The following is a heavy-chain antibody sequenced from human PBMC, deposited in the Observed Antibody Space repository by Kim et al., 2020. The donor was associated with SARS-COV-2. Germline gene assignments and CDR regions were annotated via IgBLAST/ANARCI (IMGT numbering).Heavy chain of an antibody. CDR1: GGTFSSYA. CDR3: ATFYCSGGSCYSRYYYYYMDV. D-gene: IGHD2-15*01. CDR2: IIPIFGTA. Sequence: SVKVSCKASGGTFSSYAISWVRQAPGQGLEWMGGIIPIFGTANYAQKFQGRVTITADESTSTAYMELSSLRSEDTAVYYCATFYCSGGSCYSRYYYYYMDVWGKGTTVTVSS. J-gene: IGHJ6*03. V-gene: IGHV1-69*13.